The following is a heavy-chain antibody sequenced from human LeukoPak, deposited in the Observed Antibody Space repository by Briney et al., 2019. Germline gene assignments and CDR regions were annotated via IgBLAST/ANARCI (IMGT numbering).Heavy chain of an antibody. J-gene: IGHJ3*02. CDR1: GHTLTELS. V-gene: IGHV1-24*01. Sequence: ASVKVSCKVSGHTLTELSMHWVRQAPGKGLEWMGGFDPEDGETIYAQKFQGRVTMTEDTSTDTAYMELSSLRSEDTAVYYCATDVVRGVIIANDAFDIWGQGTMVTVSS. CDR3: ATDVVRGVIIANDAFDI. CDR2: FDPEDGET. D-gene: IGHD3-10*01.